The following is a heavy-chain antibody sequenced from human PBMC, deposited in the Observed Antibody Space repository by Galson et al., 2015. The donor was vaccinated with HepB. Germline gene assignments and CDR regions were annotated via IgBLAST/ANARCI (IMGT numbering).Heavy chain of an antibody. CDR1: GDSVSSNYAV. J-gene: IGHJ6*02. CDR2: TYYMSKWIY. V-gene: IGHV6-1*01. CDR3: AYGVDV. Sequence: CAISGDSVSSNYAVWNWIRQSPSRGLEWLGRTYYMSKWIYDYAESVKSRITITPDTSKNLVSLQLHSVTPADAAVYYCAYGVDVWGQGTTVTVSS.